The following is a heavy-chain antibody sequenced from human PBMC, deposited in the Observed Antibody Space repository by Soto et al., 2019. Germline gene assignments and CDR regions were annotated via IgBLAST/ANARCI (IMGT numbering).Heavy chain of an antibody. J-gene: IGHJ2*01. CDR3: PRVPYYDSSGYYHYWYFDL. CDR1: GYTFTSYG. CDR2: ISAYNGNT. V-gene: IGHV1-18*01. Sequence: QVQLVQSGAEVKKPGASVKVSCKASGYTFTSYGISWVRQAPGQGLEWMGWISAYNGNTNYAQKLQGRVTMTTDTSTSTAYMELRSLRSDDTAVYYCPRVPYYDSSGYYHYWYFDLWGRGTLVTVSS. D-gene: IGHD3-22*01.